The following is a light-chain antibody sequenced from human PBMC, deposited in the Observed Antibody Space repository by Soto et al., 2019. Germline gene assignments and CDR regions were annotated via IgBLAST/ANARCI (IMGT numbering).Light chain of an antibody. CDR2: DAS. CDR3: QQYDNLPPLT. CDR1: QDISNY. J-gene: IGKJ4*01. Sequence: DIQMTQSPSSLSASVGDRVTITCQASQDISNYLNWYQQKPGKAPKLLIYDASNLETGVPSRFSGCGSGTDLTFTISSLQPEDIATYYCQQYDNLPPLTFGGGTKVEIK. V-gene: IGKV1-33*01.